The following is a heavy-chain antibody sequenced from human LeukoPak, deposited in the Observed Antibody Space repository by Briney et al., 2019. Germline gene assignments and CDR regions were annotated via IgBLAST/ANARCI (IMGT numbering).Heavy chain of an antibody. Sequence: PGRSLRLSCAASGFTFSSYGMHWVRQAPGKGLEWVAVISYDGSNKYYADSVKGRFTISRDNSKNTLYLQMNSLRAEDTAVYYCAKDSRTYGDYPNYYYGMDVWGQGTTVTVSS. V-gene: IGHV3-30*18. D-gene: IGHD4-17*01. J-gene: IGHJ6*02. CDR3: AKDSRTYGDYPNYYYGMDV. CDR2: ISYDGSNK. CDR1: GFTFSSYG.